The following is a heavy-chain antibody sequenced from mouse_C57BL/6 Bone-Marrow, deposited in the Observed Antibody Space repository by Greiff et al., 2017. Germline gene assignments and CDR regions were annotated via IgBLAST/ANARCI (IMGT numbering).Heavy chain of an antibody. D-gene: IGHD2-4*01. Sequence: VQLQQSVAELVRPGASVKLSCTASGFNIKNTYMHWVKQRPEKGLEWIGRIDPANGNTKYAPKFQGKATFTSNTSYNTAYLQLSSLTSEDTAIYYGARCYLYDYDFDYWGQGTTLTVSS. CDR2: IDPANGNT. J-gene: IGHJ2*01. CDR1: GFNIKNTY. CDR3: ARCYLYDYDFDY. V-gene: IGHV14-3*01.